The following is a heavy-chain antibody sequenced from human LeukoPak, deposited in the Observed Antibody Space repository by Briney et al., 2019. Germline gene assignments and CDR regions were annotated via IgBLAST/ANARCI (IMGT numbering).Heavy chain of an antibody. CDR2: IIPMFGTA. D-gene: IGHD3-10*01. J-gene: IGHJ5*02. Sequence: SVKVSCKASGGTFSGYAISWVRQAPGQGLEWMGGIIPMFGTANYAQKLQDRVTITAEKSTSTAYMELSGLRSEDTAVYYCARADPFYGAGSYAGSWFDPWGQGTLVTVSS. CDR1: GGTFSGYA. V-gene: IGHV1-69*06. CDR3: ARADPFYGAGSYAGSWFDP.